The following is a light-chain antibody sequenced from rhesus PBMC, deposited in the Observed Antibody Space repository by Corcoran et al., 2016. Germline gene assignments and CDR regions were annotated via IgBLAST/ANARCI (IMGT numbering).Light chain of an antibody. V-gene: IGKV1S14*01. CDR1: QAISNC. CDR2: STS. CDR3: QQPNNYHLT. J-gene: IGKJ4*01. Sequence: DVQMTQSPSSLSASVGDTVTITCRASQAISNCLAWYQHKPGKPPKPLIYSTSILENGVPSRFSGSCSGTAFTLTISSLQPEVFVIYYCQQPNNYHLTFGGGTKVELK.